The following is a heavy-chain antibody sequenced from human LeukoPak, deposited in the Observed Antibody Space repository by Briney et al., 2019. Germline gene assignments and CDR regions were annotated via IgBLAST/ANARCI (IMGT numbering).Heavy chain of an antibody. Sequence: SETLSLTCTVSGVSISSSNSYWGWIRQPPGKGLEWIGSIYYSGNTYYNASLKSQVSISIDMSKNQFSLKLTSATAADTAVYYCARQTGSGLFILPGGQGTLVTVSS. CDR3: ARQTGSGLFILP. J-gene: IGHJ4*02. D-gene: IGHD3-10*01. CDR1: GVSISSSNSY. V-gene: IGHV4-39*01. CDR2: IYYSGNT.